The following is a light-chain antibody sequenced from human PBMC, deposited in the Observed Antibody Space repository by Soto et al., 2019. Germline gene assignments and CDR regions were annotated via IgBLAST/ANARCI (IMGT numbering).Light chain of an antibody. Sequence: QSALTQPASVSGSPGLSIAISCTGTSRDVGGYNSVSCYQQQPGQVPKFMIYVVSNRPSGVSNRCSGSKSGNTASLTISGLQAEDEGDYYCSSYTTSGSYVFGTGTKLNVL. J-gene: IGLJ1*01. CDR2: VVS. CDR3: SSYTTSGSYV. V-gene: IGLV2-14*01. CDR1: SRDVGGYNS.